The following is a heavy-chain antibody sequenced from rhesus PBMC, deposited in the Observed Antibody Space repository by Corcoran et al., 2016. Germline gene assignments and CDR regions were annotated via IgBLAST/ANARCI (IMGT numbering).Heavy chain of an antibody. V-gene: IGHV4-65*01. J-gene: IGHJ4*01. Sequence: QVQLQESGPGLVKPSETLSLTCAVSGGSVSSSNWWSWIRPPPGSGVEWIGYISASSGSTYHNPSLKIRVTIATATSKNQFSLKLSSVTAADTAVYYGARDPGMENTVTTWDYWGQGVLVTVSS. CDR1: GGSVSSSNW. CDR2: ISASSGST. D-gene: IGHD4-23*01. CDR3: ARDPGMENTVTTWDY.